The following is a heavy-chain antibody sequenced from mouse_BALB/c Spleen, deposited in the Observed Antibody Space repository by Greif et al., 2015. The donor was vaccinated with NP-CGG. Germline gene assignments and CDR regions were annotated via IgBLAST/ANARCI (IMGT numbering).Heavy chain of an antibody. D-gene: IGHD2-2*01. CDR2: INPSTGYT. J-gene: IGHJ2*01. Sequence: VQLQQSGAEPAKPGASVKMSCKASGYTFTSYWMHWVKQRPGQGLDWIGYINPSTGYTEYNQKFKDKATLTADKSSSTAYMQLSSLTPEDSAVYYCARRDGSDGFDYWGQGTTLTVSS. CDR3: ARRDGSDGFDY. CDR1: GYTFTSYW. V-gene: IGHV1-7*01.